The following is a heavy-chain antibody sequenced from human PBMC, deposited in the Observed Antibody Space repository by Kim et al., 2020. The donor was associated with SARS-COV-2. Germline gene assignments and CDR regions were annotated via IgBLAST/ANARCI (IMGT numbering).Heavy chain of an antibody. Sequence: CVKGRFTISRDNSKNMLYLQMNSLRAEDTAIYYCAKRHDSETYYNLFLDFWGHGTLVTVSS. J-gene: IGHJ4*03. D-gene: IGHD3-10*01. CDR3: AKRHDSETYYNLFLDF. V-gene: IGHV3-23*01.